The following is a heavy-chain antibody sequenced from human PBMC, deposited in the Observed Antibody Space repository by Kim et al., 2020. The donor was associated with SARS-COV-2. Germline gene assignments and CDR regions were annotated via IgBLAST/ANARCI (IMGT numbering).Heavy chain of an antibody. Sequence: GSTYYADSVKGRFTISRDNSKNTLYLQMNSLRAEDTAVYYCAKDPRGFDYWGQGTLVTVSS. V-gene: IGHV3-23*01. CDR3: AKDPRGFDY. J-gene: IGHJ4*02. D-gene: IGHD2-15*01. CDR2: GST.